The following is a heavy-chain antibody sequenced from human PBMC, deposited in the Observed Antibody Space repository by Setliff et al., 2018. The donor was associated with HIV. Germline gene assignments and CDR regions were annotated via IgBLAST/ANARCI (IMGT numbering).Heavy chain of an antibody. V-gene: IGHV5-51*01. CDR3: ARHRHTAAGTLDAFDI. CDR1: GYSFTSNW. D-gene: IGHD6-13*01. J-gene: IGHJ3*02. CDR2: IHPVDSDT. Sequence: PGESLKIPCKCSGYSFTSNWIGWVRQMPGKGLEWMGIIHPVDSDTRYGPSFQGQVTISADKSISTAYLQWSTLKASDTAIYYCARHRHTAAGTLDAFDIWGQGTVVTVSS.